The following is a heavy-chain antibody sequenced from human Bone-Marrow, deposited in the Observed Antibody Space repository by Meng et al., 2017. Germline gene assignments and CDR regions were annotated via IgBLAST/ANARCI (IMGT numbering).Heavy chain of an antibody. J-gene: IGHJ5*02. Sequence: QVQLQQWGAGLLKPSETLSLTCAVYGGSFSVYYWSWIRQPPGKGLEWIGEINHRGSTNDNPSLKSRVTISVDTSKNQFSLKLSSVTAADTAVYYCARGSGSPEYCSSTSCYSGGWFDPWGQGTLVTVSS. CDR2: INHRGST. CDR3: ARGSGSPEYCSSTSCYSGGWFDP. D-gene: IGHD2-2*02. V-gene: IGHV4-34*01. CDR1: GGSFSVYY.